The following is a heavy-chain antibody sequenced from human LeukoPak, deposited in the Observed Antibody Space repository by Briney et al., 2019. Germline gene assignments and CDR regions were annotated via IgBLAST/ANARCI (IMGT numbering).Heavy chain of an antibody. V-gene: IGHV3-33*01. CDR2: IWYDGSNK. Sequence: PGGSLRLSCAASGFTFSSYGMHWVRQAPGKGLEWVAVIWYDGSNKYYADSVKGRFTISRDNSENTLYLQMNSLRAEDTAVYYCAREYSSSSRDLDYWGQGTLVTVSS. CDR1: GFTFSSYG. D-gene: IGHD6-6*01. CDR3: AREYSSSSRDLDY. J-gene: IGHJ4*02.